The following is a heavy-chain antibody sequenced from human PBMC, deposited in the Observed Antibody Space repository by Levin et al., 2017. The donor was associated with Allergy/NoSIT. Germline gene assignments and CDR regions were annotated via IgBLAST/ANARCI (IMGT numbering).Heavy chain of an antibody. V-gene: IGHV1-18*01. J-gene: IGHJ4*02. CDR3: ALEGQQLVPVY. CDR2: ISAYNGNT. D-gene: IGHD6-13*01. CDR1: GYTFNNYG. Sequence: GESLKISCKASGYTFNNYGITWVRQAPGQGLEWMGWISAYNGNTNYAQMLQGRVTMTTDTSTSTAYMELRSLRSDDTAVYYCALEGQQLVPVYWGQGTLVTVSS.